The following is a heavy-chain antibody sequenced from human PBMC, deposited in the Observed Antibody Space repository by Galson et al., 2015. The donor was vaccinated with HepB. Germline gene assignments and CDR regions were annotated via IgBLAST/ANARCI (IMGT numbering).Heavy chain of an antibody. D-gene: IGHD1-26*01. J-gene: IGHJ4*02. CDR3: ASEAAGATRHVEN. Sequence: SLRLSCAASGFTFNRYAMHWVRQAPGKGLEWVAVISYDETNKHYADSVKGRFTNSRDNYKNTLYLEMNGLKVADTAISYCASEAAGATRHVENCGQGTLVTVSS. CDR2: ISYDETNK. CDR1: GFTFNRYA. V-gene: IGHV3-30-3*01.